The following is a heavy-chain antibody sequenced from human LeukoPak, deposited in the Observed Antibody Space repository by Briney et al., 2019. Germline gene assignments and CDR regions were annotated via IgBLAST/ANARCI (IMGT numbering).Heavy chain of an antibody. CDR3: ARDPEYYYDSSGYYSTDAFDI. Sequence: GGSLRLSCAASGFTFDDYGMSWVRQAPGKGLEWVSGINWNGGSTGYADSVKGRFTISRDNAKNSLYLQMNSLRAEDTALYYCARDPEYYYDSSGYYSTDAFDIWGQGTTVTVSS. V-gene: IGHV3-20*04. CDR2: INWNGGST. J-gene: IGHJ3*02. CDR1: GFTFDDYG. D-gene: IGHD3-22*01.